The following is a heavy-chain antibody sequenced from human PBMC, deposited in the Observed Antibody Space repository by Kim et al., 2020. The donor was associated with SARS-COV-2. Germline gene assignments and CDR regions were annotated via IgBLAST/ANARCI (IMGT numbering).Heavy chain of an antibody. CDR3: DRPQRGWPQPPAQPRLDY. D-gene: IGHD3-10*01. CDR1: GASISSHS. V-gene: IGHV4-59*08. CDR2: MYFYYRT. Sequence: SETMSLTCTVSGASISSHSWCWSRHPPGPGMEWIGYMYFYYRTNYNSIPNSRVSISVDTYTNKSSLKLRPVTAAATASYYSDRPQRGWPQPPAQPRLDY. J-gene: IGHJ4*01.